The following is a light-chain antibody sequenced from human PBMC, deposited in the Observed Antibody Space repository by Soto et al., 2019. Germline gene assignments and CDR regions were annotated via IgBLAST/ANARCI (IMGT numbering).Light chain of an antibody. CDR2: YVS. V-gene: IGLV2-11*01. CDR1: SSDVGGYNY. Sequence: QSALTQPRSVSGSPGQSVTISCTGTSSDVGGYNYVSWYQQHPGKAPKLMIYYVSKRPSGVPDRFSGSKSCNTASLTISGLQAEDEADYYCCSYAGSYTWVFGGGTKLTVL. J-gene: IGLJ3*02. CDR3: CSYAGSYTWV.